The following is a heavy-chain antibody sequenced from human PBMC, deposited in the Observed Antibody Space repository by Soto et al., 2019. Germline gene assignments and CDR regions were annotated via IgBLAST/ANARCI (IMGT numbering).Heavy chain of an antibody. D-gene: IGHD2-15*01. CDR2: TYYRSKWYN. CDR3: AREGYCSGGSCYTAGNWFDP. CDR1: AHSFSSNSAA. V-gene: IGHV6-1*01. Sequence: SQTLSLTCAISAHSFSSNSAASNWIRQSPSRGLEWLGRTYYRSKWYNDYAVSVKSRITINPDTSKNQFSLQLNSVTPEDTAVYYCAREGYCSGGSCYTAGNWFDPWGQETLVTVSS. J-gene: IGHJ5*02.